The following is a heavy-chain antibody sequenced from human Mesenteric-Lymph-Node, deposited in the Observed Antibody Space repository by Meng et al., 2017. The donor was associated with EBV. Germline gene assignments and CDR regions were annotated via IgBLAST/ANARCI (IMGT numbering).Heavy chain of an antibody. CDR2: IIPISGTT. Sequence: QLVQSGAEVKKPGSWVKVSCKASGDNFVSYGISWVRQAPGLGPEWLGWIIPISGTTNYAQKFQGRVTITADEYTTTAYMELSSLRSEDTAVYYCAKGPITPYYFVYWGQGSLVTVFS. CDR3: AKGPITPYYFVY. CDR1: GDNFVSYG. V-gene: IGHV1-69*12. D-gene: IGHD2-15*01. J-gene: IGHJ4*02.